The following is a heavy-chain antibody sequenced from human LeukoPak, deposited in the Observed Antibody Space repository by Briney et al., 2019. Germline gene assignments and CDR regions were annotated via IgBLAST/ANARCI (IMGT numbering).Heavy chain of an antibody. V-gene: IGHV4-34*01. D-gene: IGHD3-22*01. J-gene: IGHJ4*02. CDR3: ASDYYDPTGYSYFDY. CDR2: INHSGST. CDR1: GGSFSDYS. Sequence: SETLSLTCAVYGGSFSDYSWTWIRQPPGKGLEWIGEINHSGSTNYNPSLKSRVTISLDTSKNQFSLKLSSVTAADTAVYYCASDYYDPTGYSYFDYWGQGTLVTASS.